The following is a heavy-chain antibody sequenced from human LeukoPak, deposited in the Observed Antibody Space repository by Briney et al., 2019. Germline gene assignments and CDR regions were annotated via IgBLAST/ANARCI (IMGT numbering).Heavy chain of an antibody. Sequence: SETLSLTCAVYGGSFSGCYWSWIRQPPGKGLEWIGEINHSGSTNYNPSLKSRVTISVDTSKNQFSLKLSSVTAADTAVYYCARAKLVVVPAALPLAFDIWGQGTMVTVSS. V-gene: IGHV4-34*01. CDR1: GGSFSGCY. J-gene: IGHJ3*02. CDR2: INHSGST. D-gene: IGHD2-2*01. CDR3: ARAKLVVVPAALPLAFDI.